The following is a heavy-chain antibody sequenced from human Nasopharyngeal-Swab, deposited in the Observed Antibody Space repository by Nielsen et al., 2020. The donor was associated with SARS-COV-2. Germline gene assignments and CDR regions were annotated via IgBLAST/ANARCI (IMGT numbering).Heavy chain of an antibody. CDR2: ISVYNGNT. CDR3: ARVTWQLVGYYYYYGMDV. D-gene: IGHD1-26*01. Sequence: ASVKVSCKASGYTFTNYALSWVRQAPGQGLEWMGWISVYNGNTNYAQKLQGRVTMTTDTSTNTAYMELRSLRSDDTAVYYCARVTWQLVGYYYYYGMDVWGQGTTVTVSS. J-gene: IGHJ6*02. V-gene: IGHV1-18*04. CDR1: GYTFTNYA.